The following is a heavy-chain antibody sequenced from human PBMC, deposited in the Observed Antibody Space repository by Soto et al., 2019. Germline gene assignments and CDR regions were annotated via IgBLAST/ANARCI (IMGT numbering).Heavy chain of an antibody. CDR3: AREGYCISTSCKPLDY. J-gene: IGHJ4*02. Sequence: ASVKVSCKASGYTFTSYDMNWVLQATGQGLEWMGWMNPNSGNTGYAQKFQGRVTMTRNTSISTAYMELSSLRSEDTAVYYCAREGYCISTSCKPLDYWGQGTLVTVSS. CDR2: MNPNSGNT. D-gene: IGHD2-2*01. V-gene: IGHV1-8*01. CDR1: GYTFTSYD.